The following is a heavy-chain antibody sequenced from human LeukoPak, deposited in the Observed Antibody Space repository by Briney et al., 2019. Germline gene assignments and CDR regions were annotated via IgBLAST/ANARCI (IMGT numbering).Heavy chain of an antibody. V-gene: IGHV3-74*01. CDR3: XXXXXXANFWXGYPHY. D-gene: IGHD3-3*01. Sequence: PGGSLRLSCAASGFSFSNSWMHWVRQAPGKGLVWVSRINSDGTTTYYADSVKGRFTISRDNAKNTLFLQMNSLRPDDTALYYRXXXXXXANFWXGYPHYWGQGTLVTVSS. CDR2: INSDGTTT. CDR1: GFSFSNSW. J-gene: IGHJ4*02.